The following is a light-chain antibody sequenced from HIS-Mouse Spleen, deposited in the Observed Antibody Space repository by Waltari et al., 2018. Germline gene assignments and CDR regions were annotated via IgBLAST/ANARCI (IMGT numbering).Light chain of an antibody. Sequence: SYELTQPPSVSVSPGQTARITCSGDALPKKYAYWYQQKSGQAPVLVIYEDSKRPSGIPERFSVSSSGTLASLTISGAQVEDEADYYWYSTDSSGNHRVFGGGTKLTVL. CDR1: ALPKKY. CDR2: EDS. CDR3: YSTDSSGNHRV. V-gene: IGLV3-10*01. J-gene: IGLJ2*01.